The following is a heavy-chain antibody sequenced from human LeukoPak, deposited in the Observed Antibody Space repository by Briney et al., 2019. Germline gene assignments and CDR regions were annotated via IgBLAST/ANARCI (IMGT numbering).Heavy chain of an antibody. CDR1: GGSISSYY. V-gene: IGHV4-4*07. J-gene: IGHJ5*02. Sequence: SETLSLTCTVSGGSISSYYWSWIRQPAGKGLEWIGRIYTSGSTNYNPSLKSRVTMSVDTSKNQFSLKLSSVTAADTAVYYCARDGRRAAGRGYHSNWFDPWGQGTLVTVSP. D-gene: IGHD6-13*01. CDR2: IYTSGST. CDR3: ARDGRRAAGRGYHSNWFDP.